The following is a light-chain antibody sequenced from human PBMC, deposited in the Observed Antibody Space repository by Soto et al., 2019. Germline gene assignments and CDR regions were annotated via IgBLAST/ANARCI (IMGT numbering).Light chain of an antibody. Sequence: SAAIVSVTKGERATLACRASQSISRSLAWYQQKPGQAPRLLISDASTRATGIPARFSGSGSGTEFTLTISSLQPDDFATYCCQVYNSYSEAFGQGTNADIK. CDR2: DAS. J-gene: IGKJ1*01. V-gene: IGKV3-15*01. CDR1: QSISRS. CDR3: QVYNSYSEA.